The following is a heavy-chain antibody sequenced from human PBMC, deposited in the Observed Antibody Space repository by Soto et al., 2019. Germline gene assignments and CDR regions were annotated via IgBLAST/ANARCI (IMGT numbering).Heavy chain of an antibody. Sequence: QVQLQQWGAGLLKPSETLSLTCAVYGGSCSGYYWSWLRQTPEKGLEWIGEINHSGDTKYNPTLESRVTISVDTSKNQFSLKVNSVSAADTAVYYCARTGGMDVWGQGATVTVSS. J-gene: IGHJ6*02. V-gene: IGHV4-34*01. CDR3: ARTGGMDV. CDR1: GGSCSGYY. CDR2: INHSGDT.